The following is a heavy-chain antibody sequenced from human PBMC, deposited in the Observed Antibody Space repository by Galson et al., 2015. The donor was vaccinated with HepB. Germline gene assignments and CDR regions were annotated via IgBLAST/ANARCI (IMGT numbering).Heavy chain of an antibody. CDR3: ARDRLRSWNDSNYYYYYGMDV. V-gene: IGHV3-30*04. D-gene: IGHD1-1*01. J-gene: IGHJ6*02. CDR2: ISYDGSNK. CDR1: GFTFSSYA. Sequence: SLRLSCAASGFTFSSYAMHWVRQAPGKGLEWVAVISYDGSNKYHADSVKGRFTISRDNSKNTLYLQMNSLRAEDTAVYYCARDRLRSWNDSNYYYYYGMDVWGQGTTVTVSS.